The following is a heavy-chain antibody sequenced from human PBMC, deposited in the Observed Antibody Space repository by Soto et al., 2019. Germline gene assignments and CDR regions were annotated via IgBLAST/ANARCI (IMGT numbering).Heavy chain of an antibody. CDR3: ARGLYSGSYSYYYGMDV. CDR2: INPNSGGT. CDR1: GYTFTGYY. Sequence: ASVKVSCKASGYTFTGYYMHWVRQAPGQGLEWMGWINPNSGGTNYAQKFQGWVTMTRETSISTAYMELSRLRSDDTAVYYCARGLYSGSYSYYYGMDVWGQGTTVTVSS. D-gene: IGHD1-26*01. J-gene: IGHJ6*02. V-gene: IGHV1-2*04.